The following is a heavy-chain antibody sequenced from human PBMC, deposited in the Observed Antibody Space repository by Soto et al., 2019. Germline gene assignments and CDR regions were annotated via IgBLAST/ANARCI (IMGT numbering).Heavy chain of an antibody. CDR3: ARDYFDSSDYTTNWFDP. V-gene: IGHV4-39*01. CDR2: IYHTGNA. J-gene: IGHJ5*02. CDR1: GDSISNSRFY. Sequence: PSETLSLTCSVSGDSISNSRFYWAWIRQPPGEGLEWIGSIYHTGNAYYNPYLKSRVTIFADTSKNQFSLKLTSVTAADTALYYCARDYFDSSDYTTNWFDPWGQGSLVTVSS. D-gene: IGHD3-22*01.